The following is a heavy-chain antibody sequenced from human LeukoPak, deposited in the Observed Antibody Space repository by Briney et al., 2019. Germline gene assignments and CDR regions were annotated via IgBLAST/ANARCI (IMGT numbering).Heavy chain of an antibody. D-gene: IGHD3-3*01. J-gene: IGHJ4*02. V-gene: IGHV4-39*07. CDR3: ARSGYPGRLLDY. CDR2: IYYSGST. Sequence: PSETLSLTCSVSDGSISSSSYYWDWIRQPPGKGLEWIGSIYYSGSTYSNPSLKGRVTISVDTSKNQFSLNLSSVTAADTAVYYCARSGYPGRLLDYWGQGTLVTVSS. CDR1: DGSISSSSYY.